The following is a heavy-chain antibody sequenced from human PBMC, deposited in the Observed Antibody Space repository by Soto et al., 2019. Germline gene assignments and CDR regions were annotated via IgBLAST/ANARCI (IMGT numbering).Heavy chain of an antibody. J-gene: IGHJ6*02. CDR1: GITFSSST. CDR3: ARVSGYSSSSSGYYGLDV. V-gene: IGHV3-48*02. CDR2: ISSSSRTI. D-gene: IGHD6-6*01. Sequence: EVQLVESGGGLVQPGGSLRLSCAASGITFSSSTMNWVRQAPGKGLEWVSYISSSSRTIYYADSVKGRFTISRDNAKNSLYLQMNSLRDDDAAVYYCARVSGYSSSSSGYYGLDVWGQGTTVTASS.